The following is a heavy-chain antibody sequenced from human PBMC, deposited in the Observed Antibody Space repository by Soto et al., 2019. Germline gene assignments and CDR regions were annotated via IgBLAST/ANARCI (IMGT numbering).Heavy chain of an antibody. CDR2: IYYSGST. V-gene: IGHV4-59*01. Sequence: SETLSLTCTVSGGSISSYYWSWIRQPPGKGLEWIGYIYYSGSTNYNPSLKSRVTISVDTSKNQFSLKLSSVTAADTAVYYCARAFRGDFGVVNPSRYYYYYMDVWGKGTTVTVSS. CDR3: ARAFRGDFGVVNPSRYYYYYMDV. D-gene: IGHD3-3*01. CDR1: GGSISSYY. J-gene: IGHJ6*03.